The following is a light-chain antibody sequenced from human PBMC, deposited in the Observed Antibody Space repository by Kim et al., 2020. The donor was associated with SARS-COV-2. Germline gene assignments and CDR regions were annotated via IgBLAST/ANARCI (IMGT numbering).Light chain of an antibody. J-gene: IGKJ1*01. CDR3: QQYNSLWT. V-gene: IGKV1-5*03. Sequence: SGSVGDRVTISSRASQSISSWLAWYQQKPGKAPKVLMYKASSLESGVPSRFSGSGSGTEFTLTISSLQPDDFATYYCQQYNSLWTFGQETKVDIK. CDR2: KAS. CDR1: QSISSW.